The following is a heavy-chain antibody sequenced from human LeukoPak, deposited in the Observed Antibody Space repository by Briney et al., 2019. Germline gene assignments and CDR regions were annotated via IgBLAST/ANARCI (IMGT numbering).Heavy chain of an antibody. CDR1: GGTFSSYA. V-gene: IGHV1-69*05. J-gene: IGHJ6*03. CDR3: ARGIADYGDHYYYYMDV. Sequence: ASVKVSCKASGGTFSSYAISWVRQAPGQGLEWMGRIIPIFGTANYAQKFQGRVTITTDESTSTAYMELSSLRSEDTAVDYCARGIADYGDHYYYYMDVWGKGTTVTVSS. CDR2: IIPIFGTA. D-gene: IGHD4-17*01.